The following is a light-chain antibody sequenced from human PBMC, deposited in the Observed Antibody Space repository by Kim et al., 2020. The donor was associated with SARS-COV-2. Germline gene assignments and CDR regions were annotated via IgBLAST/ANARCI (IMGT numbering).Light chain of an antibody. CDR2: KAS. CDR1: QSVDAW. V-gene: IGKV1-5*03. J-gene: IGKJ2*01. Sequence: DVQMTQSPSTLSASVGDRVTITCRASQSVDAWLAWYQQVPGKAPKLLIYKASTLEGGVPSRFSGSGSGTEFTLTISSLQPDDFATYYCQQCKTYPYTFGQGTKLEI. CDR3: QQCKTYPYT.